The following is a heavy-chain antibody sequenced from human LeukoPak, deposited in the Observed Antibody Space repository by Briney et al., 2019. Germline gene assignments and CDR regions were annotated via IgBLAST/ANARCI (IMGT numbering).Heavy chain of an antibody. CDR3: ARNPSYWGGYFDY. D-gene: IGHD3-16*01. CDR2: IYYSGST. V-gene: IGHV4-59*01. Sequence: SETLSLTCTVSGGSISSYYWSWIRQPPGKGLEWIGYIYYSGSTNYNPSLKSRVTISVDTSKNQFSLKLSSVTAAGTAVYYCARNPSYWGGYFDYWGQGTLVTVSS. J-gene: IGHJ4*02. CDR1: GGSISSYY.